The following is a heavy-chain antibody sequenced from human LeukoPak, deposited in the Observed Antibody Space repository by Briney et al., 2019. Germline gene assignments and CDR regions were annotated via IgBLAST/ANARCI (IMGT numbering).Heavy chain of an antibody. CDR2: ISGSGGST. CDR1: GFTFSSYA. J-gene: IGHJ5*02. V-gene: IGHV3-23*01. Sequence: GGSLRLSCAASGFTFSSYAMSWVRQAPGKGPEWVSAISGSGGSTYYADSVKGRFTISRDNSKNTLYLQMNSLRAEDTAVYYCAKLPGIAAAGTIWFDPWGQGTLVTVSS. CDR3: AKLPGIAAAGTIWFDP. D-gene: IGHD6-13*01.